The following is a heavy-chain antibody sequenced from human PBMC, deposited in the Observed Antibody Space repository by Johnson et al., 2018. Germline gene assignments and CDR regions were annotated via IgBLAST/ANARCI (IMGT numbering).Heavy chain of an antibody. CDR2: ISYSAGST. CDR3: AKDRLRGLPSPHNAFDI. Sequence: VQLVQSGGGVVRPGGSLRLSCAASGFTFDDYGMSWLRQAPGKGLQWVSSISYSAGSTYYADSVKGRFTLSRDNSKNTLFLQMNSLRAEDAAVYYCAKDRLRGLPSPHNAFDIWGQGTMVTVSS. D-gene: IGHD2-21*01. CDR1: GFTFDDYG. J-gene: IGHJ3*02. V-gene: IGHV3-23*04.